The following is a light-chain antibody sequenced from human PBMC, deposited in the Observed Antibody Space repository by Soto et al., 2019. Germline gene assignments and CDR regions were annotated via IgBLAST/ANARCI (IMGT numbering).Light chain of an antibody. V-gene: IGLV4-69*01. CDR3: QTWGTGPWV. CDR2: LNSDGSH. CDR1: SGLSNYA. Sequence: QLVLTQSPSASASLGASVKLTCTLSSGLSNYAIAWHQQQPEKGPRYLMKLNSDGSHSKGDGIPDRFSGSSSGAERYLTISRLQSEDAADYYCQTWGTGPWVFGGGTKLAVL. J-gene: IGLJ3*02.